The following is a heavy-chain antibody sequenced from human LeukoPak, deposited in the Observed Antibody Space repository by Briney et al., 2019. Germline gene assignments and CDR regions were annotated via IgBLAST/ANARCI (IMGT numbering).Heavy chain of an antibody. J-gene: IGHJ4*02. CDR3: ARGFCSSTSCPPFDY. Sequence: ASVKVSCKASGYTFTSYYMHWVRQAPGQGLERMGIINPSGGSTSYAQKFQGRVTITADESTSTAYMELSSLRSEDTAVYYCARGFCSSTSCPPFDYWGQGTLVTVSS. CDR1: GYTFTSYY. D-gene: IGHD2-2*01. V-gene: IGHV1-46*01. CDR2: INPSGGST.